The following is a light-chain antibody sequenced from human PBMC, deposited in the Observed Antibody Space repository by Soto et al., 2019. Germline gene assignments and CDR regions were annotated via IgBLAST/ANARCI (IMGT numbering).Light chain of an antibody. Sequence: DIQMTQSPSSLSASLGDRVTITCQASRDISVYLNWYQQKPGKPPKLLVYDAYNLQTGVPSRFSGSGSGTHFTLTISSLPPEEIASYYCKQYDNLPPYTFGQWTTLEI. CDR1: RDISVY. J-gene: IGKJ2*01. CDR3: KQYDNLPPYT. CDR2: DAY. V-gene: IGKV1-33*01.